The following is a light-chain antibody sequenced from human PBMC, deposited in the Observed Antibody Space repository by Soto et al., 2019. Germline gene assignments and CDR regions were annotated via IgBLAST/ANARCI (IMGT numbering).Light chain of an antibody. CDR3: QHHHGYPRT. V-gene: IGKV1-9*01. J-gene: IGKJ1*01. CDR1: QGISSD. CDR2: TAS. Sequence: DIQLTQSPSFLSASVGDRVTITCRASQGISSDLAWYQQKPGKAPKLLIYTASTLQGGVPSRFSGSGSGTDFTLTSSGLQPEYFATYYGQHHHGYPRTFGQGTKVEIK.